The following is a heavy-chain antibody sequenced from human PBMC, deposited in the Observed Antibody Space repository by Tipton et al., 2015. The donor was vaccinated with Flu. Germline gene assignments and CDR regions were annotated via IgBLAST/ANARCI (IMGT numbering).Heavy chain of an antibody. CDR3: ARALRTTGFDY. Sequence: TLSLTCAVYGGSFSGYYWSWIRQPPGKGLEWIGEINHSGSTNYNPSLKSRVTISVDTSKNQFSLKLSSVTAADTAVYYCARALRTTGFDYWGQGTLVTVSS. CDR2: INHSGST. CDR1: GGSFSGYY. J-gene: IGHJ4*02. D-gene: IGHD1-1*01. V-gene: IGHV4-34*01.